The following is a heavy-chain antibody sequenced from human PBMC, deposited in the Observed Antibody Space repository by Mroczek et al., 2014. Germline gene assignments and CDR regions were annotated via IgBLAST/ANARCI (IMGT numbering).Heavy chain of an antibody. D-gene: IGHD6-13*01. V-gene: IGHV4-59*01. CDR2: IYDSGST. J-gene: IGHJ3*02. CDR1: GGSISSYY. CDR3: ARDTGSSWYEGLQIRNDAFDI. Sequence: QVQLQESGPGLVKPSETLSLTCSVSGGSISSYYWSWIRQPPGKGLEWIGYIYDSGSTNYNPSLKSRVTILVDTSKNQFSLKLSSVTAVDTAVYFCARDTGSSWYEGLQIRNDAFDIWGQGTMVTVSS.